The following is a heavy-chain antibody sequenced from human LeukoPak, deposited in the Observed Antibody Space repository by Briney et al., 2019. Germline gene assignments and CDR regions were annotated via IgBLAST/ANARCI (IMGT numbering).Heavy chain of an antibody. CDR1: GFTFSSYA. CDR3: TKDPRVATIEIFDY. D-gene: IGHD5-12*01. V-gene: IGHV3-23*01. Sequence: GGSLRLSCAASGFTFSSYAMSWVRQAPGKGLEWVSAISGGGGVTYYADSVKGRFTISRDNSKNTLYLQMNSLRAEDTAVYYCTKDPRVATIEIFDYWGQGTLVTVSS. CDR2: ISGGGGVT. J-gene: IGHJ4*02.